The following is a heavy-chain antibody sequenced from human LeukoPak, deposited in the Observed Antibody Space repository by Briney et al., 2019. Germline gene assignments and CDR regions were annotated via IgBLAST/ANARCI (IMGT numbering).Heavy chain of an antibody. CDR3: ASSGTTGYNWFDP. Sequence: SETLSLTCTVSGGSISSSSYYWGWIRQPPGKGLEWIGSIYYSGSTYYNPSLKSRVAISVDTSKNQFSLKLSSVTAADTAVYYCASSGTTGYNWFDPWGQGTLVTVSS. CDR2: IYYSGST. CDR1: GGSISSSSYY. V-gene: IGHV4-39*07. J-gene: IGHJ5*02. D-gene: IGHD1-7*01.